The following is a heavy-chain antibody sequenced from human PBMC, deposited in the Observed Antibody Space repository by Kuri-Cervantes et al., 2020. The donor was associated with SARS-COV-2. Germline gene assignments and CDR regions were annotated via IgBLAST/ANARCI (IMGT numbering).Heavy chain of an antibody. CDR3: ARDLGDSSSSLELNYYYYYYMDV. CDR2: ISAYNGNT. D-gene: IGHD6-13*01. V-gene: IGHV1-18*01. CDR1: GYTFTSYG. Sequence: ASVKVSCKASGYTFTSYGISWVRQAPGQGLEWMGWISAYNGNTNYAQKLQGRVTMTTDTSTSTAYMELRSLRSEDTAVYYCARDLGDSSSSLELNYYYYYYMDVWGKGTTVTVSS. J-gene: IGHJ6*03.